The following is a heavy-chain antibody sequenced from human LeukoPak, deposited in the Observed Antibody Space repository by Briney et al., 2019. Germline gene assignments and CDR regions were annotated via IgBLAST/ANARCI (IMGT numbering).Heavy chain of an antibody. V-gene: IGHV3-23*01. CDR3: AKDHWSGAPLYYFDY. CDR2: ISGSGGST. J-gene: IGHJ4*02. CDR1: GFTFITYG. D-gene: IGHD3-3*01. Sequence: PGGSLRLSCAASGFTFITYGMSWVRQAPGKGLEWVSGISGSGGSTYYADSVKGRFTISRDNSKNTLYPQMNSLRADDTAVYYCAKDHWSGAPLYYFDYWGQGTLVTVSS.